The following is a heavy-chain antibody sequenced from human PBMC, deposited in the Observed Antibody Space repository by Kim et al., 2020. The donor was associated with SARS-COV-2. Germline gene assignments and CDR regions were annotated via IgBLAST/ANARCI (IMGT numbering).Heavy chain of an antibody. CDR3: ARDQVIVVVPAAIEFDY. Sequence: FQGRVTMTRDTSTSTVYMELSSLGSEDTAVYYCARDQVIVVVPAAIEFDYWGQGTLVTVSS. J-gene: IGHJ4*02. D-gene: IGHD2-2*02. V-gene: IGHV1-46*01.